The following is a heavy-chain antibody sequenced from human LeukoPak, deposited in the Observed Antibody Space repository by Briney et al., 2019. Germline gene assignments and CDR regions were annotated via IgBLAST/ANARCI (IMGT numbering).Heavy chain of an antibody. D-gene: IGHD1-26*01. V-gene: IGHV1-18*03. CDR1: GYTFRSYS. J-gene: IGHJ4*02. CDR3: ARDSGWELQQFYFDH. CDR2: ISPSNGNT. Sequence: ASVKVSCKASGYTFRSYSISWVRQAPGQGLEWMGWISPSNGNTNYAQKLQDRVTMTTDTSTRTVYMELRSLRSDDMAVYYCARDSGWELQQFYFDHWGQGTLVTVSS.